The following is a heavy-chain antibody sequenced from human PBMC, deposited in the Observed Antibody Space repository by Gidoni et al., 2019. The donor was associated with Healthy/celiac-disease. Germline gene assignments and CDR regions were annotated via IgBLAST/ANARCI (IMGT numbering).Heavy chain of an antibody. D-gene: IGHD3-22*01. CDR1: GFTFSSYS. CDR3: ARDLGITMIVVVIGNGMDV. V-gene: IGHV3-21*01. CDR2: ISSSSSYI. Sequence: EVQLVESGGGLVKPGGSLRLSCAASGFTFSSYSMNWVRQAPGKGLAWVSSISSSSSYIYYADSVKGRFTISRDNAKNSLYLQMNSLRAEDTAVYYCARDLGITMIVVVIGNGMDVWGQGTTVTVSS. J-gene: IGHJ6*02.